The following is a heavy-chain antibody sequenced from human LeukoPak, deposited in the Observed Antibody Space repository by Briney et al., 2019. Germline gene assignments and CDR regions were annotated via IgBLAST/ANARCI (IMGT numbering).Heavy chain of an antibody. J-gene: IGHJ5*02. Sequence: GGSLRLSCAASGFTFSDYDMRWIRQAPGKGLEWVSYISSSGSTIYYADSVKGRFPISRDNAKHSLYLQMNSLRAEDTAVYYCARDSLWGDLRLPHWFDPWGQGTLVTVSS. CDR3: ARDSLWGDLRLPHWFDP. CDR2: ISSSGSTI. CDR1: GFTFSDYD. D-gene: IGHD3-16*01. V-gene: IGHV3-11*04.